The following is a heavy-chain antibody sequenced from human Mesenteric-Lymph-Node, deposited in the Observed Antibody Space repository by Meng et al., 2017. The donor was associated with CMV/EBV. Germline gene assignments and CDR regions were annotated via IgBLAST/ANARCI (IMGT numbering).Heavy chain of an antibody. Sequence: GESLKISCAASGFTFSNYYMHWVRQAPGKGLEWVSCISGSGSTTYYADSVKGRFTISRDNSKNTLFLQMNSLRAEDTAVYYCARESVINSYSYYYFDYWGQGTLVTVSS. V-gene: IGHV3-11*01. D-gene: IGHD5-18*01. CDR3: ARESVINSYSYYYFDY. CDR2: ISGSGSTT. J-gene: IGHJ4*02. CDR1: GFTFSNYY.